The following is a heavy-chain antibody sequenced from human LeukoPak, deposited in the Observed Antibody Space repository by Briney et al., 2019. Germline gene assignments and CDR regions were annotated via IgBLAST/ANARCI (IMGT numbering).Heavy chain of an antibody. V-gene: IGHV1-18*01. D-gene: IGHD2-2*01. CDR2: ISGYNGDT. J-gene: IGHJ4*02. CDR1: GYTFTSYG. CDR3: ARPGFCSSTSCSYFDY. Sequence: ASVKVSCKASGYTFTSYGISWVRQAPGQGLEWMGWISGYNGDTNYAQKLQGRVTMTTDTSTTTAYMELRSLRSDDTAVYYCARPGFCSSTSCSYFDYWGQGTLVTVPS.